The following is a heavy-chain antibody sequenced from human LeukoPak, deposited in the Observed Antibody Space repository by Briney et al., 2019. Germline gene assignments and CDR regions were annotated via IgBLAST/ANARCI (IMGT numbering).Heavy chain of an antibody. D-gene: IGHD3-16*01. V-gene: IGHV3-74*01. J-gene: IGHJ3*02. Sequence: GGSLTLSCAASGFTFSSYWMHWVRQAPGKELVWVSCINSDGSSTSYADPVKGRFTIFRDNAKNTLYLQMNSLRAEDTAVYYCARFPAGERRGGAFDIWGQGTMVTVSS. CDR2: INSDGSST. CDR3: ARFPAGERRGGAFDI. CDR1: GFTFSSYW.